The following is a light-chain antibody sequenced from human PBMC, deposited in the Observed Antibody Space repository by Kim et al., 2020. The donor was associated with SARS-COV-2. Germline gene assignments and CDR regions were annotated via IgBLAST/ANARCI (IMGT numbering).Light chain of an antibody. J-gene: IGKJ4*01. CDR3: QQANTLPPT. Sequence: ASVGDRGTIACRARRRVGTYLIWYQQSPGKVPKLLIHDASHLQGGVPSRFSGSGSGTDFTLTINNLQPEDSAVYYCQQANTLPPTFGGGTKVDIK. V-gene: IGKV1-12*01. CDR2: DAS. CDR1: RRVGTY.